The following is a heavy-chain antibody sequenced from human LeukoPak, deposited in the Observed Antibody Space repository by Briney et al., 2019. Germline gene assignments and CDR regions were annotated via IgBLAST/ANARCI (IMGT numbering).Heavy chain of an antibody. CDR3: ARGGYYMDV. V-gene: IGHV4-34*01. J-gene: IGHJ6*03. Sequence: SETLSLTCAVYGGSFSGYYWSWIRQPPGKGLEWIGEVNHRGNTNYNPSLKSRVTISVDTSKNQFSLKLSSVTAADTAVYYCARGGYYMDVWGKGTTVTVSS. CDR1: GGSFSGYY. CDR2: VNHRGNT.